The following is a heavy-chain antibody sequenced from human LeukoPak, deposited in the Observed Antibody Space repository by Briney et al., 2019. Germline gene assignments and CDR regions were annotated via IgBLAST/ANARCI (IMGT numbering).Heavy chain of an antibody. CDR3: ARRLTQYDCFDP. Sequence: PSQTLSLTCAISGDSVSSNSVTWNWIRQSPSRGLEWLGRTYYRSTWYNDYAVSVRGRITLNPDTSKNQFSLHLNSVTPEDTAVYYCARRLTQYDCFDPWGQGILDTVSS. J-gene: IGHJ5*02. D-gene: IGHD2-2*01. CDR2: TYYRSTWYN. V-gene: IGHV6-1*01. CDR1: GDSVSSNSVT.